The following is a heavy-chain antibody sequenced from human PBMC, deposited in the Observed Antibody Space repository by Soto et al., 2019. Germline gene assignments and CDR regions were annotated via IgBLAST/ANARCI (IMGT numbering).Heavy chain of an antibody. J-gene: IGHJ4*02. CDR3: ARAPAGAAADLYFDY. CDR1: GGSISSYY. Sequence: PSETLSLTCTVSGGSISSYYWSWIRQPPGKGLEWIGYIYYSGSTNYNPSLKSRVTISVDTSKNQFSLKLSSVTAADTAVYYCARAPAGAAADLYFDYWGQGTLVTVAS. D-gene: IGHD6-13*01. CDR2: IYYSGST. V-gene: IGHV4-59*01.